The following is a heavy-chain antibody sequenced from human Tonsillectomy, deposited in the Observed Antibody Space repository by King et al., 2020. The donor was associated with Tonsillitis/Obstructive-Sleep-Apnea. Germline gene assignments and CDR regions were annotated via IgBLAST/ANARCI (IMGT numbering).Heavy chain of an antibody. Sequence: QLVQSGGGLIQPGGSLRLSCVASGFTVSSNYMSWVRQAPGKGLEWVSVIYSGGSTYYADSVKGRFTISRDNSKNTLYLQMNSLRAEDTAVYYCARDQDYGSGSYFHYYYYMDVWGKGTTVTVSS. J-gene: IGHJ6*03. V-gene: IGHV3-53*01. CDR3: ARDQDYGSGSYFHYYYYMDV. D-gene: IGHD3-10*01. CDR2: IYSGGST. CDR1: GFTVSSNY.